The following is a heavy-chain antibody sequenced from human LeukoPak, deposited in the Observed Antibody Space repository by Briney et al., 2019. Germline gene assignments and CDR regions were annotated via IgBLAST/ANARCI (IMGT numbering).Heavy chain of an antibody. Sequence: GASVKVSCKVSGYTLTELSMHWVRQAPGKGLEWMGGFDPEDGETIHAQKFQGRVTMTEDTSTDTAYMELGSLRSEDTAVYYCTTSDGKNYDSSGYNAFDIWGQGTMVTVSS. J-gene: IGHJ3*02. CDR2: FDPEDGET. CDR3: TTSDGKNYDSSGYNAFDI. V-gene: IGHV1-24*01. D-gene: IGHD3-22*01. CDR1: GYTLTELS.